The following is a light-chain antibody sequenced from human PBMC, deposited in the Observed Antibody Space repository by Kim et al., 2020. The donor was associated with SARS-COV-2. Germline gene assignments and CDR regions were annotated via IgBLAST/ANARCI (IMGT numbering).Light chain of an antibody. CDR3: QQYHSFPLA. CDR1: QDIRSY. J-gene: IGKJ4*01. Sequence: ASTGDRVTISCRMSQDIRSYLAWYQQKPGDTPKLLISSISTLQSGVPSRFSGSGSGTDFTLTITYLQSEDSATYYCQQYHSFPLAFGGGTKVDIK. CDR2: SIS. V-gene: IGKV1D-8*02.